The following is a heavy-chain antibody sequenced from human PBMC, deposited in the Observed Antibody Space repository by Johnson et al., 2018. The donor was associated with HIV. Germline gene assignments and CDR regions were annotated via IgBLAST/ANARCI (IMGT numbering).Heavy chain of an antibody. CDR1: GFTFSSYG. CDR2: ISYDGSNK. D-gene: IGHD6-13*01. J-gene: IGHJ3*02. V-gene: IGHV3-30*18. Sequence: QVQLVESGGGLVQPGGSLRLSCAASGFTFSSYGMHWVRQAPGKGLEWVAVISYDGSNKNYADSVKGRFTISRDNSKNTLYLQMNSLRGEDTAVYYCAKGDSSSWLSAFDIWGQGTMVTVSS. CDR3: AKGDSSSWLSAFDI.